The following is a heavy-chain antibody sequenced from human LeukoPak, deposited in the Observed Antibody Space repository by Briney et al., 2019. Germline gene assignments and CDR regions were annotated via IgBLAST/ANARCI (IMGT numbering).Heavy chain of an antibody. V-gene: IGHV4-61*08. D-gene: IGHD3-10*01. CDR1: GGSVNSGGYY. J-gene: IGHJ5*02. Sequence: SETLSLTCTISGGSVNSGGYYWSWIRQPPGKGLEWIGYIHYSGSTNYNPSLKSRVTISVDTSKNQFSLKLTSVTAADTAVYYCARKGEHYYDSGKLWPAWFDLWGQGTLVTVSS. CDR2: IHYSGST. CDR3: ARKGEHYYDSGKLWPAWFDL.